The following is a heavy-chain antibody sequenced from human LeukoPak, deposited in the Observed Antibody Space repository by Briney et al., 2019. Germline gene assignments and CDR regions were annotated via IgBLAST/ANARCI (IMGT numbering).Heavy chain of an antibody. CDR1: GFTFSDYF. D-gene: IGHD2-8*01. Sequence: GGSLRLSCAASGFTFSDYFMSWVRQAPEKGLEWVSYIGPSSDNIYYADSVKGRFTVSRDNAKNSLYLQMNSLRAEDTAVYYCARVNPTNSRFYTYWGQGTLVTVSS. J-gene: IGHJ1*01. CDR3: ARVNPTNSRFYTY. CDR2: IGPSSDNI. V-gene: IGHV3-11*04.